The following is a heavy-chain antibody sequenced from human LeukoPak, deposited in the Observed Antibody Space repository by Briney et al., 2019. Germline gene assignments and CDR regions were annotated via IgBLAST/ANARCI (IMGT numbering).Heavy chain of an antibody. J-gene: IGHJ4*02. CDR2: IIPIFGTA. CDR3: ASDPTGYCSSTSCYGLDY. CDR1: GGTFSSYA. Sequence: ASVKVSCKASGGTFSSYAISWVRQAPGQGLEWMGGIIPIFGTANYAQKFQGRVTITADESTSTAYMELSSLRSEDTAVCYCASDPTGYCSSTSCYGLDYWGQGTLVTVSS. D-gene: IGHD2-2*01. V-gene: IGHV1-69*13.